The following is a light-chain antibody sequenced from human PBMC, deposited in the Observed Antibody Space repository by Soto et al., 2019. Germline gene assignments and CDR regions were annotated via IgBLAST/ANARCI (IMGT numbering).Light chain of an antibody. J-gene: IGKJ2*03. CDR2: WAS. CDR3: QQYYTLPYS. Sequence: DIVMTQSPDSLAVSLGERATINCKSSQSVFHTSYNRNYLAWYLQKPGQPPKVLMYWASTRESGVPDRFSGSGSGTDFTLNITSLQPEDVDVYYCQQYYTLPYSFGQGTKVDIK. CDR1: QSVFHTSYNRNY. V-gene: IGKV4-1*01.